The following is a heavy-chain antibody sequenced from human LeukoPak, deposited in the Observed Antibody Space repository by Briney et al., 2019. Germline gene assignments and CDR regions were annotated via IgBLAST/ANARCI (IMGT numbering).Heavy chain of an antibody. CDR3: AKVEVGATLDY. CDR1: GYSFTSYG. Sequence: ASVKVSCKASGYSFTSYGISWVRQAPGQGLEWMGWISAYNGNTNYAQKLQGRVTMTTDTSTSTAYMELRSLRSDDTAVYYCAKVEVGATLDYWGQGTLVTVSS. D-gene: IGHD1-26*01. CDR2: ISAYNGNT. J-gene: IGHJ4*02. V-gene: IGHV1-18*01.